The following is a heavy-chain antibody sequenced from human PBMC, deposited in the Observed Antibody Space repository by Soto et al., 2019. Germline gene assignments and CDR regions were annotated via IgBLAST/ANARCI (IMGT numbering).Heavy chain of an antibody. V-gene: IGHV4-34*01. Sequence: PSETLSLTCAVYGGSFSGYYWSWIRQPPGKGLEWIGEINHSGSTNYNPSLKSRVTISVDTSKNQFSLKLSSVTAADTAVYYCAIDILGSYCGGDCYIGWFDPWGQGTLVTVSS. CDR3: AIDILGSYCGGDCYIGWFDP. CDR1: GGSFSGYY. D-gene: IGHD2-21*02. CDR2: INHSGST. J-gene: IGHJ5*02.